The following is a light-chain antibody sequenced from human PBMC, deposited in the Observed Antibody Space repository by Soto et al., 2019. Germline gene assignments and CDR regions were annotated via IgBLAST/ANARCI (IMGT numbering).Light chain of an antibody. CDR2: DAS. J-gene: IGKJ1*01. V-gene: IGKV1-5*01. CDR3: QKHNSYSRK. Sequence: DIQMTQSHSTLSASVVDRFTITFLTSQSISSWLAWYQPKPGKAPKLLIYDASSLESGVPSRFSGSGSGTEFTLTISSLQPDDFATYYCQKHNSYSRKFGQGTTGAIK. CDR1: QSISSW.